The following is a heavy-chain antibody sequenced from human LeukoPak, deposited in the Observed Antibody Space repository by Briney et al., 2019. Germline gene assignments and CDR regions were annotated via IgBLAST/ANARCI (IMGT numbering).Heavy chain of an antibody. D-gene: IGHD6-13*01. CDR2: ISYDGSKK. J-gene: IGHJ3*02. CDR1: GFTFSSYD. V-gene: IGHV3-30*03. CDR3: AAAAGYRFDI. Sequence: GGSLRLSCAASGFTFSSYDMHWVRQAPGRGLEWVAVISYDGSKKYYADSVKGRFTISRDNSKNTLSLQMNSLRAEDTAVYYCAAAAGYRFDIWGQGTMVTVSS.